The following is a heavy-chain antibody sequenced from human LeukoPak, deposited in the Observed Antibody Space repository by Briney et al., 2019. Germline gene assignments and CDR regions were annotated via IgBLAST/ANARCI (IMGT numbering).Heavy chain of an antibody. J-gene: IGHJ5*02. CDR1: GGSISSYY. D-gene: IGHD3-3*01. CDR3: ARGPDYDFWSPFDP. CDR2: IYTSGST. V-gene: IGHV4-4*07. Sequence: SETLSLTCTVSGGSISSYYWSWIRQPAGKGLERIGRIYTSGSTNYNPSLKSRVTMSVDTSKNQFSLKLSSVTAADTAVYYCARGPDYDFWSPFDPWGQGTLVTVSS.